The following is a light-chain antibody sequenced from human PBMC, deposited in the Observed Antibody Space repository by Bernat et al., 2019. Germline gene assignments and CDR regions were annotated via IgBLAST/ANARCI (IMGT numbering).Light chain of an antibody. CDR1: SSDVGGYNY. CDR2: NVN. Sequence: QSALTQPASVSGSPGQSITISCTGTSSDVGGYNYVSWYQQHPGKVPKLMIYNVNNRPSGISNRFSGSKSGNTASLNISGLQAEDESDFYCSSYTSSSTYVFGTGTKVTVL. CDR3: SSYTSSSTYV. J-gene: IGLJ1*01. V-gene: IGLV2-14*01.